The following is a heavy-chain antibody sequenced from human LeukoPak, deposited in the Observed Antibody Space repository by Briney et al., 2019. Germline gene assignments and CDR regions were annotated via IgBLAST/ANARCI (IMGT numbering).Heavy chain of an antibody. D-gene: IGHD1-26*01. J-gene: IGHJ4*02. CDR1: GGSISSYY. Sequence: SETLSLTCTVSGGSISSYYWSWIRQPAGKGLEWIGRVYTSGSTNYKPSLKSRVTISVDKSKNQFSLMLSSVTAADTAVYYCARVSYDGRGALFDYWGQGTLVTVS. CDR2: VYTSGST. V-gene: IGHV4-4*07. CDR3: ARVSYDGRGALFDY.